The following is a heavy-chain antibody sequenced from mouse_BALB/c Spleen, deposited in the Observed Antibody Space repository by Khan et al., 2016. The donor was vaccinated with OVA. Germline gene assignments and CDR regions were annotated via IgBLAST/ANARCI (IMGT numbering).Heavy chain of an antibody. J-gene: IGHJ3*01. CDR2: IYPGNGDT. V-gene: IGHV1-12*01. CDR3: ARDYGSSYDWFAY. Sequence: QVQLQQPGAELVKPGASVKMSCKASGYKITSYNMHWVKQTPGQGLEWIGTIYPGNGDTSYNQKFKGKATLTEDKSSNTAYMQVSSLTSEDSAVYYCARDYGSSYDWFAYWGQGTLVTVSA. D-gene: IGHD1-1*01. CDR1: GYKITSYN.